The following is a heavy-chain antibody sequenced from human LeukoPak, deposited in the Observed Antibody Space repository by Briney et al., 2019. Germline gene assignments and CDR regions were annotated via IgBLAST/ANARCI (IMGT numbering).Heavy chain of an antibody. J-gene: IGHJ5*02. Sequence: SETLSLTCIVSGGSISSTSYWGWIRQPPGKGLEWIGTILYSGSTFYYPSLKSRVTISVDTSKNQFSLKLNSVTAADTAVYYCARQEVGAGYCSSTSCAEPHWFDPWGQGTLVTVSS. CDR1: GGSISSTSY. CDR2: ILYSGST. D-gene: IGHD2-2*01. V-gene: IGHV4-39*01. CDR3: ARQEVGAGYCSSTSCAEPHWFDP.